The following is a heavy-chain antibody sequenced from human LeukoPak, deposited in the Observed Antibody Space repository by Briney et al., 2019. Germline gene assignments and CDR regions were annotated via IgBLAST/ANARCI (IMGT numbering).Heavy chain of an antibody. Sequence: PSGGSLRLSCAASGFTFSGHWMSWVRQALGKGLEWVANIKQDGSETYYVDSVKGRFTISRDNAKNSLFLQMNSLRVEDAAVYYCARGGGYSAHVDWGQGILVTVAS. CDR1: GFTFSGHW. V-gene: IGHV3-7*01. CDR3: ARGGGYSAHVD. D-gene: IGHD5-18*01. J-gene: IGHJ4*02. CDR2: IKQDGSET.